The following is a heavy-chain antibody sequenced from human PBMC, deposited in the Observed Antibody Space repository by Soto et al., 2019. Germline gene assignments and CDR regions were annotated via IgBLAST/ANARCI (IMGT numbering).Heavy chain of an antibody. Sequence: GGSLRLSCVGSGFRFSDYPLNWVRQAPGQGLEWVANINRRGTSTNYADSVRGRFSTSRDSTRNSLYLNMDSLRVEDTATYYCVRGTPTPGLDIWGRGTTVTVSS. D-gene: IGHD1-1*01. CDR2: INRRGTST. V-gene: IGHV3-7*03. CDR1: GFRFSDYP. CDR3: VRGTPTPGLDI. J-gene: IGHJ6*02.